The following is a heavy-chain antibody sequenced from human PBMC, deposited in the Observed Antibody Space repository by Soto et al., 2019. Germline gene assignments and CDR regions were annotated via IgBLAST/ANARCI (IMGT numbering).Heavy chain of an antibody. CDR3: TPLALKYNSDWYPLSD. Sequence: EVQLVESGGGLVKPGGSLRLSCAGSGFTFSNVWMNWVRQAPGKGLEWVGRIKSETDGGTIDYAAPVKGRFTISGDDSNNTLYLQMNSLKTEDTATYYCTPLALKYNSDWYPLSDWGQGTRVTVSS. V-gene: IGHV3-15*07. CDR2: IKSETDGGTI. D-gene: IGHD6-19*01. CDR1: GFTFSNVW. J-gene: IGHJ4*02.